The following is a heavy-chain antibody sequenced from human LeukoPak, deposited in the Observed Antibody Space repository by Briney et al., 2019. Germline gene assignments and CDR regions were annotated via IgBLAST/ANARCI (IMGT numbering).Heavy chain of an antibody. CDR3: ARDGVVPAAISVTAPTDNWFDS. Sequence: ASVKVSCKASGYTFTSYGISWVRQAPGQGLEWMGWISAYNGNTNYAQKLQGRVTMTTDTSTSTAYMELRSLRSDDTAVYYCARDGVVPAAISVTAPTDNWFDSWGQGTLVTVSS. CDR2: ISAYNGNT. J-gene: IGHJ5*01. V-gene: IGHV1-18*01. D-gene: IGHD2-2*02. CDR1: GYTFTSYG.